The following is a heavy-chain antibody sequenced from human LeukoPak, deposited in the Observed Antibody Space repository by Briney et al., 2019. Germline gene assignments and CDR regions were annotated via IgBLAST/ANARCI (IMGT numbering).Heavy chain of an antibody. V-gene: IGHV4-59*01. CDR2: TYYSGST. CDR1: GGSISSYY. D-gene: IGHD3-22*01. CDR3: ARAGYYDSSGYSWYFDL. J-gene: IGHJ2*01. Sequence: SETLSLTCTVSGGSISSYYWSWIRQPPGKGLEWIGYTYYSGSTNYNPSLKSRVTISVDTSKNQFSLKLSSVTAADTAVYYCARAGYYDSSGYSWYFDLWGRGTLVTVSS.